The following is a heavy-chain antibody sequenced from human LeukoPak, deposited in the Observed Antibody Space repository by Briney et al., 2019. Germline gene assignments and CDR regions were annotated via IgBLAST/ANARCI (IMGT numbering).Heavy chain of an antibody. CDR2: ISTSSGSSSPYI. CDR3: AKNEAGHCTNNNCYVGGHFLYYYYYMDV. Sequence: GGSLRLSCAASGFTFSSYTMNWVRQAPGKGLEWVSSISTSSGSSSPYIYYADSVKGRFTISRDNAKNTLYLEMNSLRAEDTAVYYCAKNEAGHCTNNNCYVGGHFLYYYYYMDVWGKGTTVTVSS. V-gene: IGHV3-21*04. CDR1: GFTFSSYT. D-gene: IGHD2-2*01. J-gene: IGHJ6*03.